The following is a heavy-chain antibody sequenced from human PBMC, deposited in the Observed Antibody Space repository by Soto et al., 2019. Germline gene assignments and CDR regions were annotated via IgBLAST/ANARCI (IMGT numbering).Heavy chain of an antibody. Sequence: QITLKESGPTLVKPTQTLTLTCTFSGFSLSSTGVGVGWIRQPPGKALEGLALIYWGDDKGYSPTLKCRLPIPRATSKNQVALTMTTMDPLDTATYFCVVQSGGWLRPFEWWGQGTLVTVSS. CDR3: VVQSGGWLRPFEW. V-gene: IGHV2-5*02. J-gene: IGHJ4*02. CDR1: GFSLSSTGVG. CDR2: IYWGDDK. D-gene: IGHD5-12*01.